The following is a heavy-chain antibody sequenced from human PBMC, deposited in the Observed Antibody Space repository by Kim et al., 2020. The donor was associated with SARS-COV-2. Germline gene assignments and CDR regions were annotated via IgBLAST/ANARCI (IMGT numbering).Heavy chain of an antibody. V-gene: IGHV1-2*05. CDR2: GT. J-gene: IGHJ4*02. D-gene: IGHD2-2*01. CDR3: AKGATPTGFDY. Sequence: GTTFARKFQGRVTMTRDTSINTVYMELSRLTTDDTVIYYCAKGATPTGFDYWGQGTLVTVSS.